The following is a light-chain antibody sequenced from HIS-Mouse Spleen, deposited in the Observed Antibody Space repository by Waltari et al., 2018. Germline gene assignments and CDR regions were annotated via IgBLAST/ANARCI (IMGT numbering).Light chain of an antibody. CDR1: RRDVVSYNL. CDR3: CSYAGSSTWV. V-gene: IGLV2-23*01. Sequence: QSALTPPASVSGSPGQSNTISRTGTRRDVVSYNLVSWYQQHPGKAPKLMIYEGSKRPSGVSNRFSGSKSGNTASLTISGLQAEDEADYYCCSYAGSSTWVFGGGTKLTVL. CDR2: EGS. J-gene: IGLJ3*02.